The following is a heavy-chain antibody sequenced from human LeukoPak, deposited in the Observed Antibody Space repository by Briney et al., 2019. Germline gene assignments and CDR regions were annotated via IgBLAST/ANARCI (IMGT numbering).Heavy chain of an antibody. CDR1: GYTFTSCG. CDR3: ARDPLAYCAGDCYHRFFDY. J-gene: IGHJ4*02. Sequence: ASVKVSCKASGYTFTSCGISWVRQAPGQGLEWMGWISAYNGNTNYAPKLQGRVTMTTDTSTSTAYMELRSLRSDDTAVYYCARDPLAYCAGDCYHRFFDYWGQGTLVTVSS. V-gene: IGHV1-18*01. CDR2: ISAYNGNT. D-gene: IGHD2-21*02.